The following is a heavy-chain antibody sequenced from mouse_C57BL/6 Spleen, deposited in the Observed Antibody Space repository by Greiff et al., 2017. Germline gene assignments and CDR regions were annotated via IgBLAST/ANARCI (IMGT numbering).Heavy chain of an antibody. CDR1: GYSITSGYY. D-gene: IGHD2-4*01. J-gene: IGHJ3*01. V-gene: IGHV3-6*01. CDR2: ISYDGSN. CDR3: ASYDYDGRAWFAY. Sequence: EVQLQESGPGLVKPSQSLSLTCSVTGYSITSGYYWNWIRQFPGNKLEWMGYISYDGSNNYNPSLKNRISITRDTSKNQFFLKLNSVTTEDTATYYCASYDYDGRAWFAYWGQGTLVTVSA.